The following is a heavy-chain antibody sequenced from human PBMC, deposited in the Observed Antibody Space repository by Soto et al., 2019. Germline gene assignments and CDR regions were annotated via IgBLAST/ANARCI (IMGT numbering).Heavy chain of an antibody. CDR3: ARGRTWIQPTPYFDY. Sequence: QVQLQESGPGLVKPSDTLFLTCAVSGYSISSSNWWGWIRQPPGKGLEWIGYIYYSGSTYYNPSLKSRVTMSVDTSKNQFSLKLSSVTAVDTAVYYCARGRTWIQPTPYFDYWGQGTLVTVSS. CDR1: GYSISSSNW. CDR2: IYYSGST. D-gene: IGHD5-18*01. V-gene: IGHV4-28*03. J-gene: IGHJ4*02.